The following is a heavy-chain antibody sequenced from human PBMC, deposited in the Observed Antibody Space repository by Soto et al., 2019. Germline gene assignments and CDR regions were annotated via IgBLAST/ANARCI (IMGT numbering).Heavy chain of an antibody. CDR2: IYHSGST. V-gene: IGHV4-4*02. Sequence: QVQLKESGPGLVKPSGTLSLTCAVSSGSISSSNWWSWVPQPPGKGLEWLEEIYHSGSTNSNPSLKRRVTRSLDKSKNQFPLKQSSVTAADTAVYYCARRMIAPAGSRGGTARNCFDPSGQGTLVSVSS. J-gene: IGHJ5*02. CDR1: SGSISSSNW. D-gene: IGHD6-13*01. CDR3: ARRMIAPAGSRGGTARNCFDP.